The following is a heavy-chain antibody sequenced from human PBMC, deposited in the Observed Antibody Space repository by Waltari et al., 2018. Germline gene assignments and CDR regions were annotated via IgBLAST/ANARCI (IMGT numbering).Heavy chain of an antibody. D-gene: IGHD7-27*01. CDR1: GYTFTGYY. J-gene: IGHJ4*02. CDR3: ARGELGIRVGYYFDY. Sequence: QVQLVQSGAEVKKPGASVKVSCKASGYTFTGYYMPWVRQAPGQGLEWMGWINPNSGGTNYAQKFQGRVTMTRDTSISTAYMELSRLRSDDTAVYYCARGELGIRVGYYFDYWGQGTLVTVSS. V-gene: IGHV1-2*02. CDR2: INPNSGGT.